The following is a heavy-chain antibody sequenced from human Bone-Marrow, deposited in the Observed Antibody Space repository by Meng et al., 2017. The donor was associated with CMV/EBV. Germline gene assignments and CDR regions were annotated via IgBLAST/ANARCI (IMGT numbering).Heavy chain of an antibody. V-gene: IGHV3-13*01. J-gene: IGHJ6*02. CDR2: IGTAGDT. Sequence: GGSLRLSCAASGFTFSSYDMHWVRQATGKGLEWVSAIGTAGDTYNPGSVKGRFTIPRENAKNPLYLQMNSLIAGNTAVYYCARDNGGYYYYYGMDDWGHGTTVTVSS. CDR1: GFTFSSYD. CDR3: ARDNGGYYYYYGMDD.